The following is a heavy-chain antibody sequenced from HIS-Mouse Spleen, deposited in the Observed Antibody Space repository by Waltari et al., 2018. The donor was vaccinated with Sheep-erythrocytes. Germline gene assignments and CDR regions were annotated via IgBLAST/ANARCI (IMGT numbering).Heavy chain of an antibody. Sequence: QVQLQESGPGLVKPSETLSLTCTVSVGSISSYYWSWIRQPPGKGLEWIGYIYYSGSTNYNPSLKSRVTISVDTSKNQFSLKQSSVTAADTAVYYCARLELGQFDYWGQGTLVTVSS. CDR1: VGSISSYY. CDR3: ARLELGQFDY. CDR2: IYYSGST. D-gene: IGHD1-26*01. V-gene: IGHV4-59*08. J-gene: IGHJ4*02.